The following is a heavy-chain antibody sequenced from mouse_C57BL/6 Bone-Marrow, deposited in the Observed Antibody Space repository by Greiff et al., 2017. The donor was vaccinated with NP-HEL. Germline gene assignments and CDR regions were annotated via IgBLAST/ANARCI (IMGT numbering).Heavy chain of an antibody. CDR3: ARGSRPYYAMDY. V-gene: IGHV1-18*01. D-gene: IGHD1-1*01. CDR1: GYTFTDYN. Sequence: EVLLQQSGPELVKPGASVKIPCKASGYTFTDYNMDWVKQSHGKSLEWIGDINPNNGGTIYNQKFKGKAKLTVDKYSSTAYMELRSLTSEDTAVYYCARGSRPYYAMDYWGQGTSVTVST. CDR2: INPNNGGT. J-gene: IGHJ4*01.